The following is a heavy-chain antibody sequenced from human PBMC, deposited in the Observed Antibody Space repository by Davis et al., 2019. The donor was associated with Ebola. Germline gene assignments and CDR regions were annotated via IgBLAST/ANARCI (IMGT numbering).Heavy chain of an antibody. CDR3: AGSYHGHYYFDS. J-gene: IGHJ4*02. CDR1: GGPTSSFY. CDR2: IYNSETT. Sequence: SNILSLTFTRPGGPTSSFYWSWIRQPPGKGLESIGYIYNSETTNYNPSLKSRVTISLDTSKNQFSLKLSSVIAAGTAVYYCAGSYHGHYYFDSWGQGTLDTVSS. V-gene: IGHV4-59*08. D-gene: IGHD3-10*01.